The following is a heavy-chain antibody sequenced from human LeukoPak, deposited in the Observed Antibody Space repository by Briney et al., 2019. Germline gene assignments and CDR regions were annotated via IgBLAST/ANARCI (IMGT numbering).Heavy chain of an antibody. CDR1: GFTFGDYA. V-gene: IGHV3-49*04. J-gene: IGHJ6*02. CDR3: TRNSGYDFYGMDV. Sequence: GGSLRLSCTASGFTFGDYAMSWVRQAPGKGLGWVGFIRSKAYGGTTEYAASVKGRFTISRDDSKSIAYLQMNSLKTEDTAVYYCTRNSGYDFYGMDVWGQGTTVTVSS. CDR2: IRSKAYGGTT. D-gene: IGHD5-12*01.